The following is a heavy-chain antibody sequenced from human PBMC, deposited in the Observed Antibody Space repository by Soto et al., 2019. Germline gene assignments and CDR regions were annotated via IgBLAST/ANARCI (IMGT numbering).Heavy chain of an antibody. CDR1: GYSFTSYW. J-gene: IGHJ3*02. CDR3: ARLEYSSGWDDAFDI. V-gene: IGHV5-51*01. D-gene: IGHD6-19*01. Sequence: GESLKISCKGSGYSFTSYWIGWVRQMPGKGLEWMGIIYPGDSDTRYSPSFQGQVTISADKSISTAYLQWSSLKASDTAMYYCARLEYSSGWDDAFDIWGQGTMVTVSS. CDR2: IYPGDSDT.